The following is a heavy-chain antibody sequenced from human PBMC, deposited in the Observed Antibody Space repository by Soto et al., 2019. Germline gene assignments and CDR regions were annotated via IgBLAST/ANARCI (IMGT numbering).Heavy chain of an antibody. D-gene: IGHD3-9*01. CDR1: GFTFSSYA. J-gene: IGHJ4*02. CDR3: AKDVDDILTGYYVGGLGRFGY. Sequence: SGGSLRLSCAASGFTFSSYAMSWVRQAPGKGLEWVSAISGSGGSTYYADSVKGRFTISRDNSKNTLYLQMNSLRAEDTAVYYCAKDVDDILTGYYVGGLGRFGYWGQGTLVTVSS. V-gene: IGHV3-23*01. CDR2: ISGSGGST.